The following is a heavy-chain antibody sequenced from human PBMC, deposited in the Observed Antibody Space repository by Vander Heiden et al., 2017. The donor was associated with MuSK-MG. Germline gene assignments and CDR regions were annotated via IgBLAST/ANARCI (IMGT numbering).Heavy chain of an antibody. CDR3: ARAPSGSYRREYFDY. J-gene: IGHJ4*02. Sequence: QVQLQESGPGLVKPSQTLSLTCTVSGGSISSGGYYWSWIRQHPGKGLEWIGYIDYSGSTYYNPSLKSRVTISVDTSKNQFSLKLSSVTAADTAVYYCARAPSGSYRREYFDYWGQGTLVTVSS. D-gene: IGHD1-26*01. CDR2: IDYSGST. CDR1: GGSISSGGYY. V-gene: IGHV4-31*03.